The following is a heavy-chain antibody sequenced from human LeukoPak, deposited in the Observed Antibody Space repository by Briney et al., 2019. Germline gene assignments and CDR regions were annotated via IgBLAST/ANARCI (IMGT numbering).Heavy chain of an antibody. Sequence: SETLSLTCTVSGGSISSYYWSWIRQPPGKGLEWIGYIYYSGSTNYNPSLKSRVTISVDTSKNQFSLKLSSVTAADTAVYYCARVSITGTTRWFDPWGQGTLVTVSS. CDR1: GGSISSYY. V-gene: IGHV4-59*01. CDR2: IYYSGST. D-gene: IGHD1-7*01. CDR3: ARVSITGTTRWFDP. J-gene: IGHJ5*02.